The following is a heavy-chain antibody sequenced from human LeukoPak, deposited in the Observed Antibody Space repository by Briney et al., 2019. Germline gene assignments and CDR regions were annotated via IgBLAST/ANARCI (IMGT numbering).Heavy chain of an antibody. CDR1: GGSISSYY. D-gene: IGHD4-17*01. Sequence: SETLSLTCTVSGGSISSYYWSWIRQPPGKGLEWIGYIYYSGSTNYNPSLKSRVTISVDTSKNQFSLKLSSVTAVDTAVYYCARESYGDYGRYYYYYMDVWGKGTTVTVSS. J-gene: IGHJ6*03. V-gene: IGHV4-59*01. CDR2: IYYSGST. CDR3: ARESYGDYGRYYYYYMDV.